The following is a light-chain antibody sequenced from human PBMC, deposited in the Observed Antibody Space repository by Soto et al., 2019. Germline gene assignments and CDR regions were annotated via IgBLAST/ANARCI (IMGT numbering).Light chain of an antibody. Sequence: EIVLTQSPGTLSLSPGERATLSCRASQSINSRHLAWYQQKPGQAPRLLIYGASSRASGIADRFSGSGSGPDFTLTISRLEPEDFAVYYCQQYGSSPPFTFGPGTKVDIK. CDR3: QQYGSSPPFT. CDR1: QSINSRH. CDR2: GAS. V-gene: IGKV3-20*01. J-gene: IGKJ3*01.